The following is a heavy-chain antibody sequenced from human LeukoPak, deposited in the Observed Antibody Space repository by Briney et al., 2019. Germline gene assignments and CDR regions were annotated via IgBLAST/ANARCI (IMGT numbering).Heavy chain of an antibody. CDR2: IPIFGTA. Sequence: IPIFGTANYAQKFQGRVTITADESTSTAYMELSSLRSEDTAVYYCARDQPYSSSWYGDYWGQGTLVTVSS. D-gene: IGHD6-13*01. V-gene: IGHV1-69*01. J-gene: IGHJ4*02. CDR3: ARDQPYSSSWYGDY.